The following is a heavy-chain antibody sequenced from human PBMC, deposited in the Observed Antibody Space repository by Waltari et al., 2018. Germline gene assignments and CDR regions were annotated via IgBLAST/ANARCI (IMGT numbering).Heavy chain of an antibody. D-gene: IGHD3-10*01. J-gene: IGHJ4*02. V-gene: IGHV1-69*11. CDR3: ARGKMAMVQGALGY. Sequence: QVQLVQSGAEVKKPGSSVKVSCKASGGTFSSYAISWVRQAPGQGLEWMGGIIPIRGRANSAQQFHGRVTITADESTSTAYMELSSLRSEDTAVYYCARGKMAMVQGALGYWGQGPLVTVSS. CDR1: GGTFSSYA. CDR2: IIPIRGRA.